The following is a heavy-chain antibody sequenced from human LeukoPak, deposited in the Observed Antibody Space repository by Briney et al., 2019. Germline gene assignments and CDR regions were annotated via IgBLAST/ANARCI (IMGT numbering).Heavy chain of an antibody. J-gene: IGHJ4*02. CDR2: TSSKTDGGTT. CDR1: GFSFSSAW. D-gene: IGHD3-22*01. Sequence: GGSLRLSCAASGFSFSSAWMNWVRQAPGKGLEWVGLTSSKTDGGTTDYAAAVRGRFTISRDDIQNTMYLQMNSLKTEDTAVYYCRLVVTPPGLDSWGQGTLVTV. CDR3: RLVVTPPGLDS. V-gene: IGHV3-15*01.